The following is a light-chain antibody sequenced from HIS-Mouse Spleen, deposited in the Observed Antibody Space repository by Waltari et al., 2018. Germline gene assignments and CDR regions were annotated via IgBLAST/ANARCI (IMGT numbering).Light chain of an antibody. V-gene: IGLV3-10*01. CDR1: ALHKKY. CDR2: EDS. CDR3: YSTDSSGNHRV. J-gene: IGLJ2*01. Sequence: SYELTQPPSVSVSPGQTARITCSGDALHKKYAYWYQQKSGQAPVLVNYEDSKRPSGIPERFSGSSSGTMATLTISGAQVEDEADYYCYSTDSSGNHRVFGGGTKLTVL.